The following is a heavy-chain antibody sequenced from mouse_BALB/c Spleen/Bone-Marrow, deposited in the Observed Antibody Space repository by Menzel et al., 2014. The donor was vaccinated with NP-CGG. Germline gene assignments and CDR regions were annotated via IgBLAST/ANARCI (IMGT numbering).Heavy chain of an antibody. D-gene: IGHD2-3*01. V-gene: IGHV1-63*01. Sequence: QVQLQQPGAELVRPGTSVKISCKASGYAFTNYWLGWVKRRPGHGLEWIGNINPGGGHIYYNEKFKGKATLTADKSSSTAYMQLSSLTSEDSAVYFCARRDYDGYPYALDYWGQGTSVTVSS. CDR1: GYAFTNYW. CDR2: INPGGGHI. J-gene: IGHJ4*01. CDR3: ARRDYDGYPYALDY.